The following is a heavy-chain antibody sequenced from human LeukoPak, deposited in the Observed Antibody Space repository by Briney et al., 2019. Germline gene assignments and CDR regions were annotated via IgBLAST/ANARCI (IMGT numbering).Heavy chain of an antibody. D-gene: IGHD2-15*01. CDR2: IKSKTDGGTT. V-gene: IGHV3-15*01. Sequence: GGSLRLSCAASGFTFSNAWMSWVRQAPGKGLEWVGRIKSKTDGGTTDYAAPVKGRFTISRDDSKNTLYLQMNSLKTEDTAVYYCTRLGYCSGGSCYGGNYWGQGTLVTVSS. CDR3: TRLGYCSGGSCYGGNY. CDR1: GFTFSNAW. J-gene: IGHJ4*02.